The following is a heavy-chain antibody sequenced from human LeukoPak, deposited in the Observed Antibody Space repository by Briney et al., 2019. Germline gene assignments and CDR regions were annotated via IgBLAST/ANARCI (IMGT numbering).Heavy chain of an antibody. CDR2: IKQDGSEK. J-gene: IGHJ4*02. CDR3: VRVRDAYNHPVVYFDY. V-gene: IGHV3-7*05. CDR1: GFTLTNYW. Sequence: GGSLRLSCEVSGFTLTNYWMSWVRQAPGKGLEWVANIKQDGSEKNYLDSVEGRFTISRDNAKYSLYLQMNSLRVEDTAVYYCVRVRDAYNHPVVYFDYWGQGTLVTVSS. D-gene: IGHD5-24*01.